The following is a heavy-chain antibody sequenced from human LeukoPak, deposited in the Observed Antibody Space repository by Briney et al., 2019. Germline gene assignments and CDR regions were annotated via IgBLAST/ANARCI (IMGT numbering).Heavy chain of an antibody. V-gene: IGHV1-69*02. D-gene: IGHD5/OR15-5a*01. CDR2: IIPILGIA. CDR3: ARGTFSDSAGAFDI. CDR1: GGTFSSYT. Sequence: SVKVSCKASGGTFSSYTISWVRQAPGQGLEWMGRIIPILGIANYAQKFQGRVTIAADKSTSTAYMELSSLRSEDTAVYYCARGTFSDSAGAFDIWGQGTMVTVSS. J-gene: IGHJ3*02.